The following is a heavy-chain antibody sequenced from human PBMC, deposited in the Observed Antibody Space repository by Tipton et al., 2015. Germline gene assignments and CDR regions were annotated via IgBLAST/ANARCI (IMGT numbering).Heavy chain of an antibody. V-gene: IGHV3-23*01. CDR1: GFTFSSYA. CDR3: AKGGWGGGVSFDY. CDR2: ISGSGGST. Sequence: SLRLSCAASGFTFSSYAMGWVRQAPGKGLEWVSGISGSGGSTNYADSVKGRFTISRDNSKSALYLQMNSLRAEDTAVYYCAKGGWGGGVSFDYWGQGTLVTVSS. J-gene: IGHJ4*02. D-gene: IGHD2-8*02.